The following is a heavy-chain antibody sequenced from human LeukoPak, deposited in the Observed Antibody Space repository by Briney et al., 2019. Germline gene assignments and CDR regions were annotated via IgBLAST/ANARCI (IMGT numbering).Heavy chain of an antibody. CDR3: ARGPCGGDCS. Sequence: SVTVSCKASGGTFSSYAISWVRQAPGQGLEWMGRIIPILGIANYAQKFQGRVTITADKSTSTAYMELSSLRSEDTAVYYCARGPCGGDCSWGQGTLVTVSS. CDR1: GGTFSSYA. D-gene: IGHD2-21*02. CDR2: IIPILGIA. J-gene: IGHJ4*02. V-gene: IGHV1-69*04.